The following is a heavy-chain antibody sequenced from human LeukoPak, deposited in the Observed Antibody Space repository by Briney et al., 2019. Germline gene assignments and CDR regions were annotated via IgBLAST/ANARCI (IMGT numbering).Heavy chain of an antibody. V-gene: IGHV3-30*18. D-gene: IGHD3-10*01. CDR1: GFTFSSYG. J-gene: IGHJ4*02. CDR3: AKAQVRGVINTPIDY. CDR2: ISYDGSNK. Sequence: GGSLRLSCAASGFTFSSYGMHWVRQAPGKGLEWVAVISYDGSNKYYADSVKGRFTISRDNSKNTLYLQMNSLRAEDTAVYYCAKAQVRGVINTPIDYWGQGTLVTVSS.